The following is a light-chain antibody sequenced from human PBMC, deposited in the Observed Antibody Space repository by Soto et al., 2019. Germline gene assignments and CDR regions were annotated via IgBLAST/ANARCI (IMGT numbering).Light chain of an antibody. V-gene: IGKV1-33*01. CDR1: QDTNNY. Sequence: DIQMTQSPSSLSASVGDRVTITCQASQDTNNYLNWYQQKPGKAPRLLIYDASNLETGVPSRFSGGGSGTDFTFTISNLQPEDIATYYCQQYDNLLAFGGGTKVDI. CDR3: QQYDNLLA. J-gene: IGKJ4*01. CDR2: DAS.